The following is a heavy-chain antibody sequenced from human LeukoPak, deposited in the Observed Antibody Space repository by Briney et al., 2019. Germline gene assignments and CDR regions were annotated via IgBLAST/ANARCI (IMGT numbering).Heavy chain of an antibody. CDR1: GGSISSYY. CDR2: IYYSGST. D-gene: IGHD3-22*01. V-gene: IGHV4-59*01. J-gene: IGHJ4*02. Sequence: SETLSLTCTVSGGSISSYYWSWIRQPPGKGLEWIGYIYYSGSTNYNPSLKSRVTISVDTSKNQFSLRLSTVTAADTAVYYCARVTGYMIEDYFDYWGQGTLVTVSS. CDR3: ARVTGYMIEDYFDY.